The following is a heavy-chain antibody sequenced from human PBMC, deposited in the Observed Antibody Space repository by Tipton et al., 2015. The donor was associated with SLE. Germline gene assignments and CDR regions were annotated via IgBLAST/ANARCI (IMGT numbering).Heavy chain of an antibody. CDR2: IYYSGST. V-gene: IGHV4-4*02. J-gene: IGHJ2*01. Sequence: SLRLSCAVSGGSIRSSNWWSWVRQPPGKGLEWIGSIYYSGSTYYNPSLKSRVSISVDTSKNQFSLKLSSVTAADTAVYYCARDRRGWYFDLWGRGTLVTVSS. D-gene: IGHD3-10*01. CDR3: ARDRRGWYFDL. CDR1: GGSIRSSNW.